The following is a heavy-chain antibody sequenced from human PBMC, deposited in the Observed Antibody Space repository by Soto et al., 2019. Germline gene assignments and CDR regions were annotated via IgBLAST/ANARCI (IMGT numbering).Heavy chain of an antibody. CDR3: AHRVLRTVFGLVTTTAIYFDF. Sequence: QITLNESGPTVVRPTETLTLTCRFSGFSLTTSGVGVGWVRQSPGKAPEWLALIYWDDDKRYSECLKSRLPITKDTSKNQVVLTVANLDPTDTATYYCAHRVLRTVFGLVTTTAIYFDFWGQGTPVAVSS. CDR2: IYWDDDK. J-gene: IGHJ4*02. CDR1: GFSLTTSGVG. V-gene: IGHV2-5*02. D-gene: IGHD3-3*01.